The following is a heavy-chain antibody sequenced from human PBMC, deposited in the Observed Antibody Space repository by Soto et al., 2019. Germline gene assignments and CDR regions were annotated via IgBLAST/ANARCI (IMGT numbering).Heavy chain of an antibody. CDR3: AKDSRSRRAVAGLFDY. CDR2: ISGSGGST. CDR1: GFTFSSYA. Sequence: GGSLRLSCAASGFTFSSYAMSWVRQAPGKGLEWVSAISGSGGSTYYADSVKGRFTISRDNSKNTLYLQMNSLRAEDTAVYYCAKDSRSRRAVAGLFDYWGQGTLVTVSS. J-gene: IGHJ4*02. V-gene: IGHV3-23*01. D-gene: IGHD6-19*01.